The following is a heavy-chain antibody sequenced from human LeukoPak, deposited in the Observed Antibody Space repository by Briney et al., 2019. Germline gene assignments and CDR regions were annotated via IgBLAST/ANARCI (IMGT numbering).Heavy chain of an antibody. J-gene: IGHJ5*02. D-gene: IGHD3-22*01. CDR1: GYTFSTYG. CDR3: ARGNAWDRSGDWFDP. Sequence: ASVKVSCKASGYTFSTYGINWVRQAPGQGLEWMGWISVYNGNTNYAQKLQGRVTMTIDTSTRTAYMELRSLRSADTAVYYCARGNAWDRSGDWFDPWGQGTLVTVSS. CDR2: ISVYNGNT. V-gene: IGHV1-18*01.